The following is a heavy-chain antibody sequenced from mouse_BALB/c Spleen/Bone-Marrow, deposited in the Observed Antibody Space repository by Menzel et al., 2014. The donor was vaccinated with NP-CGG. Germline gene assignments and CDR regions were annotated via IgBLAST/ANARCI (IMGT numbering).Heavy chain of an antibody. Sequence: VQLQHSGPELVKPGASVKIPCKASGYTFXDYNMDWVKQSHGKSLEWIGDINPNNGGTIYNQKFKGKATLTVDKSSSTAYMELRSLTSEDTAVYYCARGYRYVYWYFDVWGAGTTVTVSS. J-gene: IGHJ1*01. D-gene: IGHD2-14*01. CDR3: ARGYRYVYWYFDV. CDR2: INPNNGGT. V-gene: IGHV1-18*01. CDR1: GYTFXDYN.